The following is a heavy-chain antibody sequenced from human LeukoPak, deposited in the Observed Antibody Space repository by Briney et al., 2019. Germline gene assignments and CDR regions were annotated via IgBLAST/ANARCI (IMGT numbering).Heavy chain of an antibody. D-gene: IGHD6-13*01. CDR3: ARSIGYSSSWYGH. J-gene: IGHJ4*02. CDR1: SGSLSGYY. Sequence: PSETLSLTCAVYSGSLSGYYWSWIRQPPGRGLEWIGEINRSGSANYNPSLKSRVTVSVDTSKNQFSLKLSSVTAADTAVYYCARSIGYSSSWYGHWGQGTLVTVSS. CDR2: INRSGSA. V-gene: IGHV4-34*01.